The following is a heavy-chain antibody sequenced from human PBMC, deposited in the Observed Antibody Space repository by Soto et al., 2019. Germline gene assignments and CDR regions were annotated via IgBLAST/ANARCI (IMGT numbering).Heavy chain of an antibody. D-gene: IGHD6-19*01. V-gene: IGHV4-31*03. J-gene: IGHJ4*02. CDR3: AGGGGPIAVAPH. Sequence: QVQLQESGPGLVKPSQTLSLTCTVSGGSISSGGYYWSWIRQHPGKGLEWIGYIYYSGSTYYNPSLKGRVTLSVATAKNQVSLERSSVTAADTAVYYCAGGGGPIAVAPHWGQGTLVTVSS. CDR1: GGSISSGGYY. CDR2: IYYSGST.